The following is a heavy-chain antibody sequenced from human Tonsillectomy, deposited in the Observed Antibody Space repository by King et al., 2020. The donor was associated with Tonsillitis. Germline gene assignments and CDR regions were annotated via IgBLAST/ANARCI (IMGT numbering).Heavy chain of an antibody. V-gene: IGHV3-30-3*01. Sequence: QLVQSGGGVVQPERSLRLSCAASGFTFSSYAMHWVRQAPGKGLEWVAVISYDGSNKYYADSVKGRFTISRDNSNNTLYLQMNSLRPEDTAVYYCARDFITRWSDQYYGMDVWGQGTTVTVSS. CDR2: ISYDGSNK. J-gene: IGHJ6*02. CDR3: ARDFITRWSDQYYGMDV. CDR1: GFTFSSYA. D-gene: IGHD6-13*01.